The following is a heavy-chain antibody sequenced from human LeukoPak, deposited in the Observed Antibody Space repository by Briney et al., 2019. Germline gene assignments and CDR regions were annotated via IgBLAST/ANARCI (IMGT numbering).Heavy chain of an antibody. D-gene: IGHD1-26*01. CDR3: AWQLPTDY. CDR1: GFTFSNYA. CDR2: ISVSSDYT. V-gene: IGHV3-23*01. J-gene: IGHJ4*02. Sequence: GGSLRLSCAASGFTFSNYALSWVRQAPGKGLEWVSSISVSSDYTSYADSLKGRFTISRDNSKNTLYLQMNSLRAEDTAVYYCAWQLPTDYWGQGTLVTVSS.